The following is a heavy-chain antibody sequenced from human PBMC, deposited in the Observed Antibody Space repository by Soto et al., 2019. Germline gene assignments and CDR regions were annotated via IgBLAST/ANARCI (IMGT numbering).Heavy chain of an antibody. CDR3: ARDKGTAMVPYYYYYYGMDV. D-gene: IGHD5-18*01. V-gene: IGHV3-30-3*01. CDR1: GFTFSSYA. J-gene: IGHJ6*02. CDR2: ISYDGSNK. Sequence: GGSLRLSCAASGFTFSSYAMHWVRQAPGKGLEWVAVISYDGSNKYYADSVKGRFTISRDNSKNTLYLQMNSLRAEDTTVYYCARDKGTAMVPYYYYYYGMDVWGQGTTVTVSS.